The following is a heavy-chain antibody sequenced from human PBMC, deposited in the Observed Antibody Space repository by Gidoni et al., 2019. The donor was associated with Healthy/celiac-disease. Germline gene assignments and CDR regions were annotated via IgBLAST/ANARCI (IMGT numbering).Heavy chain of an antibody. CDR1: GFTFSSYA. Sequence: EVPLLESGGGLVQPGGSLRLSCAAAGFTFSSYARRWVRQAPGKGLEWVAASSGSGGSTYYADSVKGRFTISRDNSKNTLSLQMNSLRAEDTAVYYCAKDHGRYYGSGSYYNYWGQGPLVTVSS. CDR3: AKDHGRYYGSGSYYNY. CDR2: SSGSGGST. D-gene: IGHD3-10*01. J-gene: IGHJ4*02. V-gene: IGHV3-23*01.